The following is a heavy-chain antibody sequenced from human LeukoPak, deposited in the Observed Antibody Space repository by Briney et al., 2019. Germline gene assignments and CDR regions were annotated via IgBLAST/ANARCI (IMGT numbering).Heavy chain of an antibody. V-gene: IGHV4-38-2*02. CDR1: GYSISSGYY. J-gene: IGHJ5*02. CDR3: ARGRIAARPRHNWFDP. D-gene: IGHD6-6*01. Sequence: SETLSLTCTVSGYSISSGYYWGWIRQPPGKGLEWIGSTYHSGSTYYNPSLKSRVTISVDTSKNQFSLKLSSVTAADTAVYYCARGRIAARPRHNWFDPWGQGTLVTVSS. CDR2: TYHSGST.